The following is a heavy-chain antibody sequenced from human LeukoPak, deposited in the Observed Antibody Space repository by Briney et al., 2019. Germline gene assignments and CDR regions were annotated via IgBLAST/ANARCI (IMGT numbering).Heavy chain of an antibody. CDR3: ARDVAYYYDNVGPAD. J-gene: IGHJ4*02. V-gene: IGHV3-30*03. D-gene: IGHD3-22*01. CDR1: GFTFSSYG. CDR2: ISYDGSNK. Sequence: GRSLRLSCAASGFTFSSYGMHWVRQAPGKGLEWVAAISYDGSNKYYADSVKGRFTISRDNAKKSLFLQMKSLRDEDTAVYYCARDVAYYYDNVGPADWGQGTLVTVSS.